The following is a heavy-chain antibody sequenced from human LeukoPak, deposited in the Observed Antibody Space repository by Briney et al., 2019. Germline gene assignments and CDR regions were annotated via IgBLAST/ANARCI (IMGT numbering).Heavy chain of an antibody. Sequence: SETLSLTCAVSGGSISSGGYSWSWIRQPPGKGLEWIGYIYHSGSTYYNPFLKSRVTISVDRSKNQFSLKLSSVTAADTAVYYCARAEPAASVWFDPWGQGTLVTVSS. CDR2: IYHSGST. V-gene: IGHV4-30-2*01. D-gene: IGHD2-2*01. J-gene: IGHJ5*02. CDR1: GGSISSGGYS. CDR3: ARAEPAASVWFDP.